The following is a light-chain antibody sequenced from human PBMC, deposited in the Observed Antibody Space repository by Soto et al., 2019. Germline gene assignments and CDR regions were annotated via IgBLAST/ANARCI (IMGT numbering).Light chain of an antibody. CDR2: GAS. J-gene: IGKJ1*01. CDR1: QSVSSR. Sequence: EIVMTQFPANPSLSPGASVTLSCRASQSVSSRLAWYQQKPGQSPRLLIYGASTRATGIPARFSGSGSGTEFTLTISSLQSDDFATYYCQQYNSWWTFGQGTKVDIK. CDR3: QQYNSWWT. V-gene: IGKV3-15*01.